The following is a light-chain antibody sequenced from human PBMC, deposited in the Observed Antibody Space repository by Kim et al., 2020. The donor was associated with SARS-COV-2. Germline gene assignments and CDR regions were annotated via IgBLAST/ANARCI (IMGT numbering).Light chain of an antibody. V-gene: IGKV3-20*01. Sequence: LLPGERVTLSSRASQSVSSTYLAWYQQKRGQAPRILIYGTSSRATGLPDRFSGSGSGTDFTLTISRLEPEDFAVYYCQQYGSSPYTFGQGTKLEIK. J-gene: IGKJ2*01. CDR1: QSVSSTY. CDR3: QQYGSSPYT. CDR2: GTS.